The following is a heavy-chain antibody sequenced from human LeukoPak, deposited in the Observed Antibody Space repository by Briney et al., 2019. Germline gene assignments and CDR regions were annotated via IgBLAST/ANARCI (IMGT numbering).Heavy chain of an antibody. V-gene: IGHV3-23*01. D-gene: IGHD1-1*01. CDR1: GFTFSSYA. CDR3: ARVTTGTPTVGDY. J-gene: IGHJ4*02. Sequence: GGSLRLSCAGSGFTFSSYAMSWVRQAPGKGLEWVSAISESGGYTKYADPVKGRFTISRDNSKNTLYLQMNSLRAEDTAVYYCARVTTGTPTVGDYWGQGTLVTVSS. CDR2: ISESGGYT.